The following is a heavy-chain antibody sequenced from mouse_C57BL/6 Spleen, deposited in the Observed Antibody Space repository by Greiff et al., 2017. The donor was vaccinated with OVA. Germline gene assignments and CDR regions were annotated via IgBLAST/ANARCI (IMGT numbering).Heavy chain of an antibody. D-gene: IGHD1-1*01. CDR3: ARQGSNYFDY. J-gene: IGHJ2*01. Sequence: QVQLKQPGAELVMPGASVKLSCKASGYTFTSYWMHWVKQRPGQGLEWIGEIDPSDSYTNYNQKFKGKSTLTVDKSSSTAYMQLSSLTSEDSASYDCARQGSNYFDYWGQGTTLTVSS. CDR2: IDPSDSYT. V-gene: IGHV1-69*01. CDR1: GYTFTSYW.